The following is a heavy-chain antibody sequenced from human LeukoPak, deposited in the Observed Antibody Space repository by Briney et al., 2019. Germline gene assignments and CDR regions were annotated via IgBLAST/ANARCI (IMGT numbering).Heavy chain of an antibody. J-gene: IGHJ6*02. CDR3: ARDRRYCSSTSCYTGPYYYYGMDV. CDR1: GFTFSSYD. Sequence: GGSLRLSCAASGFTFSSYDMHWVRQATGKGLEWFSAIGTAGDTYYPGSVKGRFTISRENAKNSLYLQMNSLRAGDTAVYYCARDRRYCSSTSCYTGPYYYYGMDVWGQGTTVTVSS. CDR2: IGTAGDT. D-gene: IGHD2-2*02. V-gene: IGHV3-13*01.